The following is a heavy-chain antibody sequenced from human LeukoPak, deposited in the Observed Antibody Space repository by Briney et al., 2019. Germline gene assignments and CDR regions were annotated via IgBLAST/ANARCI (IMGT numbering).Heavy chain of an antibody. D-gene: IGHD5-18*01. CDR2: VSSDGSST. V-gene: IGHV3-74*01. CDR1: GFTFSSYW. CDR3: AKAFGGYSQGCFDP. Sequence: GGSLRLSCAASGFTFSSYWMHWVRQAPGKGLVWVSRVSSDGSSTTYADSVKGRFTISRDNAKNTLYLQMNSLRAEDTAVYYCAKAFGGYSQGCFDPWGQGTLVTVSA. J-gene: IGHJ5*02.